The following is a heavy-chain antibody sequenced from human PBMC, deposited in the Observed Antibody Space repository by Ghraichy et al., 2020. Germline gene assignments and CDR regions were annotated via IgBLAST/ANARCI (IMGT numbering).Heavy chain of an antibody. CDR1: GGSISGYY. V-gene: IGHV4-59*08. Sequence: SQTLSLTCTVSGGSISGYYWTWIRQPPGKGLEWIGYLYYTGSTNYNPSLKSRVTILVDTSKNQFSLKLSSVTAADTAVYYCARGSITYYYGMDVWGQGTTVTVSS. D-gene: IGHD1-14*01. CDR3: ARGSITYYYGMDV. CDR2: LYYTGST. J-gene: IGHJ6*02.